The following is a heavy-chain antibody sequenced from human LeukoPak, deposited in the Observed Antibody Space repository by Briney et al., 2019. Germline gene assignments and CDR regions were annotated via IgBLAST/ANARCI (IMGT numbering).Heavy chain of an antibody. CDR1: GFTFSDYY. CDR3: ARELFELVDLFDY. Sequence: GGSLRLSCAASGFTFSDYYTNWIRQAPGKGLEWVSYISASANTMYYADSVKGRFTISRDNAKNSLYLQMNSLRAEDTAVYYCARELFELVDLFDYWGQGTLVTVSS. D-gene: IGHD3/OR15-3a*01. CDR2: ISASANTM. V-gene: IGHV3-11*01. J-gene: IGHJ4*02.